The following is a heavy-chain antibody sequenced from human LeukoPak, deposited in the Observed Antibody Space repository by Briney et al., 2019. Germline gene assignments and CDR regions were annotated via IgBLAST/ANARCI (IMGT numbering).Heavy chain of an antibody. CDR1: GFTFSSYA. D-gene: IGHD3-22*01. CDR2: ISYDGSNK. V-gene: IGHV3-30-3*01. CDR3: ARGYYDSSGNDY. Sequence: GGSLRLSCAASGFTFSSYAMHWVRQAPGKGLEWVAVISYDGSNKYYADSVKGRFTISRDNSKNTLYLQMNSLRAGDTAVYYCARGYYDSSGNDYWGQGTLVTVSS. J-gene: IGHJ4*02.